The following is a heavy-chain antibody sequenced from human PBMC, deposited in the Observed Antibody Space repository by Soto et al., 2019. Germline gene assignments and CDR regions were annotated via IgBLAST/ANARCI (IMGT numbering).Heavy chain of an antibody. Sequence: SETLSLTCTVSGGSISSSSYFWGWIRQPPGEGLEWIGSIYYSGSTYYNSSLKSRVTISVDTSKNQFSLRLSSVTAADTAVYYFTRRFASETLGAVDIGGQGTMVPVS. CDR1: GGSISSSSYF. J-gene: IGHJ3*02. V-gene: IGHV4-39*01. CDR3: TRRFASETLGAVDI. CDR2: IYYSGST.